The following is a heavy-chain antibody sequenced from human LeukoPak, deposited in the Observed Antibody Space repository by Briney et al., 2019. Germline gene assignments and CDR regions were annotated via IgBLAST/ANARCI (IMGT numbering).Heavy chain of an antibody. J-gene: IGHJ3*02. Sequence: GGSLRLSCAASGFTFSSNYMSWVRQAPGKGLEWVSVIYSGGSTYYSDSVKGRFTISRDNSKNTLYLQMNSLRAEDTAVYYCAREGYCSSTSCYLDAFDIWRQGTMVTVSS. CDR3: AREGYCSSTSCYLDAFDI. CDR2: IYSGGST. D-gene: IGHD2-2*01. CDR1: GFTFSSNY. V-gene: IGHV3-66*01.